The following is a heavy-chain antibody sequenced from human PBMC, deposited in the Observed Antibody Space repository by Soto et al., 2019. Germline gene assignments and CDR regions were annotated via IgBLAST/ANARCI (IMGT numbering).Heavy chain of an antibody. Sequence: GESLKISCKGSGYSFTSYWIGWVRQMPGKGLEWMGIIYPGGSDTRYSPSFQGQVTISADKSISTAYLQWSSLKASDTAMYYCARSPYYYDSSGYYEGNYYYGMDVWAQGTTVTVS. J-gene: IGHJ6*02. CDR1: GYSFTSYW. V-gene: IGHV5-51*01. CDR3: ARSPYYYDSSGYYEGNYYYGMDV. CDR2: IYPGGSDT. D-gene: IGHD3-22*01.